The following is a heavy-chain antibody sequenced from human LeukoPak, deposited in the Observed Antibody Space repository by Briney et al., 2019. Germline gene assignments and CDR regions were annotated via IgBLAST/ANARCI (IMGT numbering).Heavy chain of an antibody. CDR3: ASGCSSTSCYQSYYYYGMDV. J-gene: IGHJ6*02. D-gene: IGHD2-2*01. CDR1: GGTFSSYA. CDR2: IIPIFGIA. Sequence: ASVKVSCKASGGTFSSYAISWVRQAPGQGLEWMGRIIPIFGIANYAQKFQGRVTITADKSTSTAYMELSSLRSEDTAVYYCASGCSSTSCYQSYYYYGMDVWGQGTTVTVSS. V-gene: IGHV1-69*04.